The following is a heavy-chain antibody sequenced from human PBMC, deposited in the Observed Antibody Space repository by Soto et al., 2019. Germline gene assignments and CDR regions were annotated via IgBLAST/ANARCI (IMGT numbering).Heavy chain of an antibody. CDR1: GGSISSYY. J-gene: IGHJ4*02. D-gene: IGHD6-19*01. V-gene: IGHV4-59*01. CDR2: IYYSGST. CDR3: ARVHHSSGWYGLIYYFDY. Sequence: SETLSLTCTVSGGSISSYYWSWIRQPPGKGLEWIGYIYYSGSTNYNPSLKSRVTISVDTSKNQFSLKLSSVTAADTAVYYCARVHHSSGWYGLIYYFDYWGQGTLVTVSS.